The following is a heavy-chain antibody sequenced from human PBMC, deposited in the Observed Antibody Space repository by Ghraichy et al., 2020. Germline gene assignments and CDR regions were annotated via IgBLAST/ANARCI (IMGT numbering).Heavy chain of an antibody. V-gene: IGHV4-61*02. CDR2: IYTSGST. CDR1: GGSINSGSFY. D-gene: IGHD3-3*01. Sequence: SETLSLTCSVSGGSINSGSFYWSWIRQPAGKGLEWLGRIYTSGSTNYNPSLKGRVLISIDTSKNQFSLKLSSVTAADTAVYYCARVSRDDFWSGYLGDWFDTWGQGTLVTVSS. J-gene: IGHJ5*02. CDR3: ARVSRDDFWSGYLGDWFDT.